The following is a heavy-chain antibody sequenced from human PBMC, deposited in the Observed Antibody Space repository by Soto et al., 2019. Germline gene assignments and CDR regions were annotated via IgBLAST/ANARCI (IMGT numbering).Heavy chain of an antibody. D-gene: IGHD1-26*01. Sequence: EVQLVESGGGVVQPGGSLRLSCAASGFSFSSYWMSWVRQAPGKGLEWVANILLDGSEKNYVDSVKGRFTNSSDNASNALYLQLNTRRGEDTAVYYCARIGSYRIGPFDSGCQGTLVTVCS. CDR1: GFSFSSYW. CDR3: ARIGSYRIGPFDS. J-gene: IGHJ4*02. V-gene: IGHV3-7*01. CDR2: ILLDGSEK.